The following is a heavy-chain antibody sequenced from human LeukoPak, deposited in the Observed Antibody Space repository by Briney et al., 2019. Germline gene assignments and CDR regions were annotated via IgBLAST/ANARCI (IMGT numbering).Heavy chain of an antibody. CDR3: AKDAGTMVRGGGYADY. J-gene: IGHJ4*02. D-gene: IGHD3-10*01. CDR1: GFTFSDYY. CDR2: IKQDGSEK. V-gene: IGHV3-7*01. Sequence: GGSLRLSCAASGFTFSDYYMSWIRQAPGKGLEWVANIKQDGSEKYYVDSVKGRFTISRDNSKNTLYLQMNSLRAEDTAVYYCAKDAGTMVRGGGYADYWGQGTLVTVSS.